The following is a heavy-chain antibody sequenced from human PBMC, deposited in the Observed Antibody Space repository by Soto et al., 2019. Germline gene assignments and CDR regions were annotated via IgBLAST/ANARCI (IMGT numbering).Heavy chain of an antibody. CDR2: IYYSGST. J-gene: IGHJ6*02. CDR3: ARESSDWQDKTNYYYYGMDV. Sequence: PSETLSLTCTVSGGSISSYYWSWIRQPPGKGLEWIGYIYYSGSTNYNPSLKSRVTISVDTSKNQFSLKLSSVTAADTAVYYCARESSDWQDKTNYYYYGMDVWGQGTTVTVSS. D-gene: IGHD6-19*01. V-gene: IGHV4-59*01. CDR1: GGSISSYY.